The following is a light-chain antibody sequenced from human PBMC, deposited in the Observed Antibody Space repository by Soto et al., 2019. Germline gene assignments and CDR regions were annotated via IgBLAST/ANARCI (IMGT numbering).Light chain of an antibody. CDR1: QDINNE. CDR3: QQYHNLPRT. CDR2: DAS. J-gene: IGKJ2*01. Sequence: GDRVTITCQASQDINNELTWYQHKVGRAPKLLIYDASKLKTGVPSRFSGSGSGTHFTFVISSLQPEDVATYYCQQYHNLPRTFGLGTKLEIE. V-gene: IGKV1-33*01.